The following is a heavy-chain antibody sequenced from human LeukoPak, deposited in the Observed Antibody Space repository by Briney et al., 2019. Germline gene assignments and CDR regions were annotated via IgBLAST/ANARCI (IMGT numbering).Heavy chain of an antibody. J-gene: IGHJ5*02. CDR3: ARVGIAARRRAWFDP. V-gene: IGHV1-46*01. D-gene: IGHD6-6*01. Sequence: ASVTVSCKASGYTFPSYYMHWVRQAPGQGLEWMGIINPSGGSTSYAQKFQGRVTMTRDTSTSTVYMELSSLRSEDTAVYYCARVGIAARRRAWFDPWGQGTLVTVSS. CDR2: INPSGGST. CDR1: GYTFPSYY.